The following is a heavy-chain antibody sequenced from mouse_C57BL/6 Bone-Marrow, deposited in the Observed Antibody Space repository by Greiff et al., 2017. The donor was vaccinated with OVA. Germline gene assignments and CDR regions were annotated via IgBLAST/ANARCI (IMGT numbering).Heavy chain of an antibody. V-gene: IGHV5-6*01. Sequence: DVQLVESGGDLVKPGGSLKLSCAASGFTFSSYGMSWVRQTPDKRLEWVATISSGGSYTYYPDSVKGRFTISRDNAKNTLYLQMSSLKSEDTAMYYCARETDYYDYDGYFDVWGTGTTVTVSS. CDR2: ISSGGSYT. J-gene: IGHJ1*03. CDR3: ARETDYYDYDGYFDV. CDR1: GFTFSSYG. D-gene: IGHD2-4*01.